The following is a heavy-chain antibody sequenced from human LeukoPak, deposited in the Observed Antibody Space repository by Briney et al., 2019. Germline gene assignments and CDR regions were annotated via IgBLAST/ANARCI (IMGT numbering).Heavy chain of an antibody. CDR2: IYYSGST. D-gene: IGHD6-13*01. V-gene: IGHV4-39*01. CDR1: GGSISSSSYY. CDR3: AGTGLSSSWYYFDY. Sequence: SETLSLTCTVSGGSISSSSYYWGWIRQPPGKGLEWIGSIYYSGSTYYNPSLKIRVTISVDTSKNQFSLKLSSVTAADTAVYYCAGTGLSSSWYYFDYWGQGTLVTVSS. J-gene: IGHJ4*02.